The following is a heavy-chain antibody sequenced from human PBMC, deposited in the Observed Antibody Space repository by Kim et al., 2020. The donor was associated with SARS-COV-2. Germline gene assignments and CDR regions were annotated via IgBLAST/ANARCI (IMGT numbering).Heavy chain of an antibody. CDR3: ARQGQQWLVGRYYFDY. V-gene: IGHV4-59*08. J-gene: IGHJ4*02. Sequence: STKGRVTISVDTSKNQFSLKLSPVTAADTAVYYCARQGQQWLVGRYYFDYWGQGTLVTVSS. D-gene: IGHD6-19*01.